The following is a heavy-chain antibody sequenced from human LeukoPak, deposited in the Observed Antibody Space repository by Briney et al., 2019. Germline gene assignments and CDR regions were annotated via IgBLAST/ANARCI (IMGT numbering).Heavy chain of an antibody. Sequence: PGGSLRLSCAASGFTFSSYGMHWVRQAPGKGLEWVAVIWYDGSNKYYADSVKGRFTISRDNSKNTLYLQVNSLRAEDTAVYYCARGAGSTVTTIDYWGQGTLVTVSS. CDR1: GFTFSSYG. V-gene: IGHV3-33*01. CDR2: IWYDGSNK. CDR3: ARGAGSTVTTIDY. J-gene: IGHJ4*02. D-gene: IGHD4-17*01.